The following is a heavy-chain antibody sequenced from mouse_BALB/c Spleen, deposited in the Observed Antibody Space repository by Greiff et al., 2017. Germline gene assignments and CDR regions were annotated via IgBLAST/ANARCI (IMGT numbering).Heavy chain of an antibody. J-gene: IGHJ3*01. CDR3: AGTESYYGSYEEGFAY. CDR2: IHYSGST. V-gene: IGHV3-1*02. CDR1: GYSITSGYS. D-gene: IGHD2-1*01. Sequence: EVKLMESGPDLVKPSQSLSLTCTVTGYSITSGYSWYWIRQFPGNKLEWMGYIHYSGSTNYNPSLKSRISITRDTSKNQFFLQLNSVTTEDTATYYCAGTESYYGSYEEGFAYWGQGTLVTVSA.